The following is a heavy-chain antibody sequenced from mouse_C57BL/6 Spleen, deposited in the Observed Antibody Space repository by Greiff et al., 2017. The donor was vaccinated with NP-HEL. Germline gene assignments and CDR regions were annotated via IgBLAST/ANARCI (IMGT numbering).Heavy chain of an antibody. CDR1: GYSITSGYD. Sequence: EVKLLESGPGMVKPSQSLSLTCTVTGYSITSGYDWHWIRHFPGNKLEWMGYISYSGSTNYNPSLKSRISITHDTSKNHFFLKLNSVTTEDTATYYCARDYDYGWFAYWGQGTLVTVSA. J-gene: IGHJ3*01. CDR2: ISYSGST. D-gene: IGHD2-4*01. CDR3: ARDYDYGWFAY. V-gene: IGHV3-1*01.